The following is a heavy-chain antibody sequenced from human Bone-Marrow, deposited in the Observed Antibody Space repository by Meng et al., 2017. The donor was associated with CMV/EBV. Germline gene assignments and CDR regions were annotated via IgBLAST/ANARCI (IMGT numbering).Heavy chain of an antibody. CDR2: IWYDGSNK. J-gene: IGHJ4*02. V-gene: IGHV3-33*03. D-gene: IGHD2-21*01. CDR1: GFTFSSYG. CDR3: AKDQTYCGGDCYSVQGY. Sequence: GESLKISCAASGFTFSSYGMHRVRQAPGKGLEWVAVIWYDGSNKYYADSVKGRFTISRDNSKNTLFLQMNSLRAEDTAVYYCAKDQTYCGGDCYSVQGYWGQGTLVTVSS.